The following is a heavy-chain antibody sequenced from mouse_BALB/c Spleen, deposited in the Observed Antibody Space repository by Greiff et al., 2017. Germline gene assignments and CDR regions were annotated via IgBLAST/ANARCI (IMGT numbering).Heavy chain of an antibody. D-gene: IGHD2-4*01. Sequence: EVNVVESGGGLVKPGGSLKLSCAASGFTFSSYAMSWVRPTPEKRLEWVASISSGGSTYYPDSVKGRFTISRDNARNILYLQMSSLRSEDTAMYYCARGYDYDGGRGDYWGQGTTLTVSS. CDR1: GFTFSSYA. V-gene: IGHV5-6-5*01. CDR3: ARGYDYDGGRGDY. CDR2: ISSGGST. J-gene: IGHJ2*01.